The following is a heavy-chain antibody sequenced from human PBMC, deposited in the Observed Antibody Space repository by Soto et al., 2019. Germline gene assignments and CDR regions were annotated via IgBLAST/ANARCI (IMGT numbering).Heavy chain of an antibody. CDR2: ISGSGDTT. V-gene: IGHV3-23*04. J-gene: IGHJ4*02. CDR3: VKDDGGYPSTAPH. D-gene: IGHD4-17*01. Sequence: EVRLVESGGGLVQPGGSLRLSCAASGITISNYHMSWVRQAPGKGLDWVSGISGSGDTTYYADSAKGRFTISKDISKNSLFLQLDSLRVEDSALYFCVKDDGGYPSTAPHWGQGTLVTVSP. CDR1: GITISNYH.